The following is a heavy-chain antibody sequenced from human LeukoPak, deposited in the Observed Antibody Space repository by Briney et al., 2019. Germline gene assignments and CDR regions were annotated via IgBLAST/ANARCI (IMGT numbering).Heavy chain of an antibody. CDR2: ISGSGGST. V-gene: IGHV3-23*01. D-gene: IGHD6-19*01. J-gene: IGHJ4*02. CDR1: GFTFGSYA. Sequence: PGGSLRLSCAASGFTFGSYAMSWVRQAPGKGLEWVSIISGSGGSTYYADSVKGRFTTSSDNSKNTLYLQMNSLRDEDTAVYYCARDPLAVAGRPLDYWGQGTLVTVSS. CDR3: ARDPLAVAGRPLDY.